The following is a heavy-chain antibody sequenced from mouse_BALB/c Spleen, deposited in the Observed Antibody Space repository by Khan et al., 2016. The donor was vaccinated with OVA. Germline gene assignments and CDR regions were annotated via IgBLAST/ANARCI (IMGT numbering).Heavy chain of an antibody. Sequence: EVQLQESGAELVKPGASVKLSCTASGFNIKDTYMHWVKQRPEQGLEWIGRIDPANGNTKYDPKFQGKATITADTSSNTAYLQLSSLTSEATAVYYCARRRNYYGSLDYWGQGTTLTVSS. CDR3: ARRRNYYGSLDY. CDR2: IDPANGNT. D-gene: IGHD1-1*01. J-gene: IGHJ2*01. V-gene: IGHV14-3*02. CDR1: GFNIKDTY.